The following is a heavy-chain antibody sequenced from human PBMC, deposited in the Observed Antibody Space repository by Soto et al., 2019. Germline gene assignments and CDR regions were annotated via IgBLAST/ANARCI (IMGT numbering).Heavy chain of an antibody. CDR3: ARDMGFGLSDY. D-gene: IGHD3-10*01. J-gene: IGHJ4*02. V-gene: IGHV1-3*01. Sequence: ASVKVSCKASGYTFTSYAMDWVRQAPGQRLEWMGWINAGNGNTKYSQKFQGRVTITRDTSASTAHMELSSLRSEDTAVYYCARDMGFGLSDYWGQGTLVTVSS. CDR2: INAGNGNT. CDR1: GYTFTSYA.